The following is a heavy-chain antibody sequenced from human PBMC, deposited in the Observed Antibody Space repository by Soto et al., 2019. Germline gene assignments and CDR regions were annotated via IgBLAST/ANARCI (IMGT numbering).Heavy chain of an antibody. CDR1: GGSVSSSNW. CDR2: IYHSGST. J-gene: IGHJ4*02. Sequence: PSETLSLTCAVSGGSVSSSNWWSWVRQPPGKGLEWIGEIYHSGSTNYNPSLKSRVTISVDKSKNQFSLKLSSVTAADTAVYYCARDSGKRWLQWAPSFDHWGQGTLVTVSS. D-gene: IGHD3-10*01. CDR3: ARDSGKRWLQWAPSFDH. V-gene: IGHV4-4*02.